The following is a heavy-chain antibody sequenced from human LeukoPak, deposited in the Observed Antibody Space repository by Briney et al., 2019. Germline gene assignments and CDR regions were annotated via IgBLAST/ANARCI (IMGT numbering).Heavy chain of an antibody. CDR3: ARRRRNYAVDS. Sequence: SEALSLTCIVSGGSISSSDYYWGWIRLPPGKGLEWIGSMSSSGSTYYNPSLKSRVTMTVDTSSNQFSLKLNSVTAADTAVYYCARRRRNYAVDSWGQGTLVTVSS. CDR2: MSSSGST. D-gene: IGHD2-2*01. V-gene: IGHV4-39*01. J-gene: IGHJ5*01. CDR1: GGSISSSDYY.